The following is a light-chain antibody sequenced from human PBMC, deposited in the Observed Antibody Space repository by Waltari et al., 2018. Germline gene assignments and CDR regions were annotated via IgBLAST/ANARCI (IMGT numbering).Light chain of an antibody. CDR3: ASWDFRLTVWV. Sequence: QSVLTQPPSASGTPGQKVTISCSGGRSNVGSNYVHWYQHFPGSAPKLLFYRDNQRHSGVPARFSVSKSGTSASLSISDLRPEDEADYYCASWDFRLTVWVFGGGSRLTVL. CDR2: RDN. CDR1: RSNVGSNY. J-gene: IGLJ3*02. V-gene: IGLV1-47*01.